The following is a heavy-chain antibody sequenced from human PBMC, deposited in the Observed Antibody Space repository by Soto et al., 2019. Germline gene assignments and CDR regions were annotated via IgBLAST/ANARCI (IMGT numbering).Heavy chain of an antibody. CDR3: ATVSTVTPNYFDY. CDR1: GYTFTNYG. V-gene: IGHV1-18*01. J-gene: IGHJ4*02. D-gene: IGHD4-17*01. CDR2: INTYNGNT. Sequence: ASVKVSCKASGYTFTNYGISWVRQAPGQGLEWMGWINTYNGNTNHAQKLQGRVTMTTDTSTDTAYMELSSLRSEDTAVYYCATVSTVTPNYFDYWGQGTLVTVSS.